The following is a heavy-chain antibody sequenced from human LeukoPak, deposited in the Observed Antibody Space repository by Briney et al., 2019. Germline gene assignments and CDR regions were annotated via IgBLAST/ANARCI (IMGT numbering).Heavy chain of an antibody. Sequence: GGSLRLSCASSGFTFNNYGMNWVRQAPGKGLEWVSFISSSSSYTYYADSVGGRFTISRDNAKNSLYLQMNSLRAEDTAVYYCAELGITMIGGVWGKGTTVTISS. J-gene: IGHJ6*04. CDR2: ISSSSSYT. CDR3: AELGITMIGGV. CDR1: GFTFNNYG. D-gene: IGHD3-10*02. V-gene: IGHV3-21*01.